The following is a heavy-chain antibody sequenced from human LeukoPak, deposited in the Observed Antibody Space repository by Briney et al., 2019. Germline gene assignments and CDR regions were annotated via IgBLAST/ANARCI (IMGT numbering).Heavy chain of an antibody. Sequence: SETLSLTCTVSGGSISSYYWSWIRQPAGKGLEWIGRIYTSGSTNYNPSLKSRVTMSVDTSKNQFSLKLSSVTAADTAVYYCARDLSWGSGYDNNTYTLRWLDYWGQGTLVTVSS. J-gene: IGHJ4*02. CDR1: GGSISSYY. V-gene: IGHV4-4*07. D-gene: IGHD2/OR15-2a*01. CDR2: IYTSGST. CDR3: ARDLSWGSGYDNNTYTLRWLDY.